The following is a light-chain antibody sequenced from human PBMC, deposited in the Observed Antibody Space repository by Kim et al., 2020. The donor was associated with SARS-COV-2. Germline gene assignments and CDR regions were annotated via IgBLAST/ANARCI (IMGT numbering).Light chain of an antibody. J-gene: IGLJ2*01. Sequence: SGALGQTARINCGGNNIGSKNVHWYQQKPGQAPVLVIYRDTNRPSGIPERFSGSNSGNTATLTISRAQAGDEADYFCQVWDSSTVVFGGGTQLTVL. CDR2: RDT. CDR3: QVWDSSTVV. CDR1: NIGSKN. V-gene: IGLV3-9*01.